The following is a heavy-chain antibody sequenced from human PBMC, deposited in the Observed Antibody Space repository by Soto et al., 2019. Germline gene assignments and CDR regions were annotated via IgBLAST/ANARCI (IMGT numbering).Heavy chain of an antibody. D-gene: IGHD2-2*01. CDR3: VKDGVVVVPAAIGNYYYYYMDV. J-gene: IGHJ6*03. CDR2: ISGSGGST. Sequence: EVQLLESGGGLVQPGGSLRLSCAASGFTFSSYAMSWVRQAPGKGLEWVSAISGSGGSTYYADSVKGRFTISRDNSKNTLYLQMNSLRAEDTAVYYCVKDGVVVVPAAIGNYYYYYMDVWGKGTTVTVSS. V-gene: IGHV3-23*01. CDR1: GFTFSSYA.